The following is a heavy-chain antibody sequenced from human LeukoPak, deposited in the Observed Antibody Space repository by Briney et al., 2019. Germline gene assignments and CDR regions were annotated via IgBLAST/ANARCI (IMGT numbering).Heavy chain of an antibody. Sequence: GGSLRLSCVASGFSFSSFEMNWVRQAPGKGLEWLSYITNTGRTIYYADSVKGRFTISRDNAKNSLYLHMNSLRGDDTAIYYCARGGAYGMMGYWGQETLVTVSS. CDR3: ARGGAYGMMGY. J-gene: IGHJ4*02. CDR1: GFSFSSFE. CDR2: ITNTGRTI. D-gene: IGHD4-17*01. V-gene: IGHV3-48*03.